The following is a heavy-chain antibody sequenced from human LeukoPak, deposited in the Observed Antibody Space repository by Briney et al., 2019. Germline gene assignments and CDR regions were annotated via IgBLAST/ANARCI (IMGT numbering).Heavy chain of an antibody. V-gene: IGHV1-2*02. CDR1: GYTFTSYY. D-gene: IGHD3-3*01. J-gene: IGHJ4*02. CDR3: ARENTIFGTGGLGY. CDR2: INPNSGGT. Sequence: ASVKVSCKASGYTFTSYYMHWVRQAPGQGLEWMGWINPNSGGTNYAQKFQGRVTMTRDTSISTAYMELSRLRSDDTAVYYCARENTIFGTGGLGYWGQGTLVTVSS.